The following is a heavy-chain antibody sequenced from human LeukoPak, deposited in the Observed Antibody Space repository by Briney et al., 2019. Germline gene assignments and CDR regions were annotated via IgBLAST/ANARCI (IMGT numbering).Heavy chain of an antibody. Sequence: PGGSLRLSCAASGFTFSSYSMNWVRQAPGKGLEWVSSISSSSSYIYYADSVKGRFTISRDNPKNSLYLQMNSLRAEDTAVYYCVSDSSGGYYFDYWGQGTLVTVSS. D-gene: IGHD3-22*01. CDR2: ISSSSSYI. CDR3: VSDSSGGYYFDY. J-gene: IGHJ4*02. V-gene: IGHV3-21*01. CDR1: GFTFSSYS.